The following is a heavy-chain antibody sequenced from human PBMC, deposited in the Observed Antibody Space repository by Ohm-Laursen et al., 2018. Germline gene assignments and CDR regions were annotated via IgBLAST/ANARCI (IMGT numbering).Heavy chain of an antibody. Sequence: SETLSLTCAVYGGSFSGHYWNWIRQPPGKGLEWIGEINHTGSTNYNPSLKSRVTISVDTSKNQFSLKLSFVTAADTAVYYCASLRVTDVTAANWFDPWGQGTLVTVSS. CDR1: GGSFSGHY. V-gene: IGHV4-34*01. D-gene: IGHD2-21*02. J-gene: IGHJ5*02. CDR2: INHTGST. CDR3: ASLRVTDVTAANWFDP.